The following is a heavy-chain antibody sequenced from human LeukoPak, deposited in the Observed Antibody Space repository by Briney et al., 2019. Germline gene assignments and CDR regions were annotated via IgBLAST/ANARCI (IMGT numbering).Heavy chain of an antibody. D-gene: IGHD3-22*01. CDR2: IWYDGNNK. CDR3: AREFDYYDSSGYLN. Sequence: GGSLRLSCAASGFTFSSYDMHWVRLAPGKGLDWVAVIWYDGNNKDYADSVKGRFTISRDNSKNTLYLQMNSLRAEDTAVYYCAREFDYYDSSGYLNWGQGTLVTVSS. V-gene: IGHV3-33*01. J-gene: IGHJ4*02. CDR1: GFTFSSYD.